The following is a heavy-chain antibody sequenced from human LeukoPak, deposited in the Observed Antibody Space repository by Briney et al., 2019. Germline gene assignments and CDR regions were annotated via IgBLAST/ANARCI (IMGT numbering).Heavy chain of an antibody. V-gene: IGHV1-2*06. CDR1: GYTFTAYY. J-gene: IGHJ4*02. CDR3: ARDGDYDSSGFFLDY. Sequence: ASVKASCKASGYTFTAYYMHWVRQAPGQGLEWMGRINPNSGGTNYAQKFQGRVTMTRDTSISTAYMELSRLRFDDTAVYYCARDGDYDSSGFFLDYWGQGTLVTVSS. CDR2: INPNSGGT. D-gene: IGHD3-22*01.